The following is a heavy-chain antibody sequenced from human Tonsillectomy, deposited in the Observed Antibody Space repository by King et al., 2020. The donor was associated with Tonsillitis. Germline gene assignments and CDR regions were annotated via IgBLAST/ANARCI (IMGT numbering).Heavy chain of an antibody. CDR2: VEPNDSYT. D-gene: IGHD2-21*01. CDR1: GYTFTRNH. V-gene: IGHV5-10-1*01. Sequence: VQLVQSGAEVRKPGESLRISCQTSGYTFTRNHLNWVRQMPGKGLEWMGRVEPNDSYTNYNPSFRGHVSISIAQSSATAYLQWNSLKASDTAMYFCARGSYCNFGDCPRPFAYWGQGNLVTVSS. J-gene: IGHJ4*02. CDR3: ARGSYCNFGDCPRPFAY.